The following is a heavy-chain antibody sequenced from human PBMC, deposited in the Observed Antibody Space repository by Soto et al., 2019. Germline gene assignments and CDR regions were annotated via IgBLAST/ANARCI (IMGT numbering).Heavy chain of an antibody. D-gene: IGHD3-3*01. CDR1: GFTFSSYG. V-gene: IGHV3-33*01. CDR2: IWYDGSNK. CDR3: ARGIFGVVIIPDGMDV. J-gene: IGHJ6*02. Sequence: QVQLVESGGGVVQPGRSLRLSCAASGFTFSSYGMHWVRQAPGKGLEWVAVIWYDGSNKYYADSVKGRFTISRDNSKNTLYLQMNSLRAEDTAVYYCARGIFGVVIIPDGMDVWGQGTTVTVSS.